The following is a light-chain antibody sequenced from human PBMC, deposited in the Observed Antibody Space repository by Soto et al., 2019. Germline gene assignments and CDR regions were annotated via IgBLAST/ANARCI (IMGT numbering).Light chain of an antibody. CDR1: QSISSY. J-gene: IGKJ1*01. CDR3: QQSFTTPRT. Sequence: DIQLTQSPSSLSASVGDRLTITCRASQSISSYLNWYRQTPGKAPKVLIFAESNLQSGVPSRFSRSGSGTDFTLTITSLQPEDFATYYCQQSFTTPRTFGQGTRVEIK. V-gene: IGKV1-39*01. CDR2: AES.